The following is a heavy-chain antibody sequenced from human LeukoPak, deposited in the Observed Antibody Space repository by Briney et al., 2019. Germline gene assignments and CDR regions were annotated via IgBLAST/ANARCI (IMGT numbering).Heavy chain of an antibody. CDR3: ARSSDIGYYYDSSGPLLDY. D-gene: IGHD3-22*01. V-gene: IGHV3-20*01. Sequence: PGGSLRLSCAASGFTFDDYGMSWVRQAPGKGLEWVSGINWNGGSTGYADSVKGRFTISRDNAKNSLYLQMNSLRAEDTALYHCARSSDIGYYYDSSGPLLDYWGQGTLVTVSS. J-gene: IGHJ4*02. CDR1: GFTFDDYG. CDR2: INWNGGST.